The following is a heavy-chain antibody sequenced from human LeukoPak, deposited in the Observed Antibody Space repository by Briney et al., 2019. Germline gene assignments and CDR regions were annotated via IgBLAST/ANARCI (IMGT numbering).Heavy chain of an antibody. J-gene: IGHJ4*02. V-gene: IGHV3-11*04. Sequence: GGSLRLSCAASGFTFSDYYMNWIRQAPGKGLEWVSYISSSGSSIYYADSVKGRFTISRDNAKNSLYLQMNSLRAEDTAVYYCARDMTYSSSSSLDHWGQGTLVTVSS. CDR3: ARDMTYSSSSSLDH. CDR1: GFTFSDYY. D-gene: IGHD6-13*01. CDR2: ISSSGSSI.